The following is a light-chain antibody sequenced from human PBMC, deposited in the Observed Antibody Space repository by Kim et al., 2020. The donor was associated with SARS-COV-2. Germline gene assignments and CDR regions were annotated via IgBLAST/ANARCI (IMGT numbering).Light chain of an antibody. CDR1: QSISNW. Sequence: DIQMTQSPSTLSASVGDRVTITCRASQSISNWLAWYQQKPGKAPKLLIYRASNLESGVPSRFSGSGSGTEFTLTISSLQPDDFATYYSQHYNSYPYTFGQGTKLEI. J-gene: IGKJ2*01. CDR3: QHYNSYPYT. V-gene: IGKV1-5*03. CDR2: RAS.